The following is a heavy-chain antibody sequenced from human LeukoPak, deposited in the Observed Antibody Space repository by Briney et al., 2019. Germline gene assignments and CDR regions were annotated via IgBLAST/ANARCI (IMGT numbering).Heavy chain of an antibody. V-gene: IGHV3-74*01. CDR2: IKTDGSNT. D-gene: IGHD1-26*01. CDR3: ARDHGGSYSY. CDR1: GFTFSTYW. J-gene: IGHJ4*02. Sequence: GGSLRLSCAASGFTFSTYWMHWVRQDPGKGLVWVSRIKTDGSNTYYADSVKGRFTISRDNAKNSLYLHMDSLRSEDTAVYYCARDHGGSYSYWGQGTLVTVSS.